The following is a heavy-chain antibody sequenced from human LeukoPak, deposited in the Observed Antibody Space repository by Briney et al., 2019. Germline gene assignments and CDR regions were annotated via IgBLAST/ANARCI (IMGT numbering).Heavy chain of an antibody. CDR2: IYYSGST. Sequence: SETLSLTCTVSGGSLSSSSYYWGWLRQPPGKGLEWIGSIYYSGSTYYNPSLKSRGTLSIDTAKNQSSLKLSSVTAADTAVYYCARTRYYYNSRSYGAPYYFDYWGQGTLVTVSS. CDR1: GGSLSSSSYY. CDR3: ARTRYYYNSRSYGAPYYFDY. D-gene: IGHD3-10*01. J-gene: IGHJ4*02. V-gene: IGHV4-39*01.